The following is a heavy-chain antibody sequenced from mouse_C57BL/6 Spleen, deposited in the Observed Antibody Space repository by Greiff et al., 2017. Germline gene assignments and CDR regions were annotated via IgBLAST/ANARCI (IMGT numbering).Heavy chain of an antibody. CDR1: GYAFSSSW. CDR3: ARCRGSSGYYAMDY. V-gene: IGHV1-82*01. CDR2: IYPGDGDT. D-gene: IGHD1-1*01. Sequence: VQLQQSGPELVKPGASVKISCKASGYAFSSSWMNWVKQRPGKGLEWIGRIYPGDGDTNYNGKFKGKATLTADKSSSTAYMQLSSLTSEDSAVYFCARCRGSSGYYAMDYWGQGTSVTVSS. J-gene: IGHJ4*01.